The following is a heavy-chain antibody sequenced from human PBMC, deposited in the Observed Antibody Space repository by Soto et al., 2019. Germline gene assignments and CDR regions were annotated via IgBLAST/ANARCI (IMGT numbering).Heavy chain of an antibody. CDR2: IYYSGST. D-gene: IGHD1-7*01. V-gene: IGHV4-39*01. CDR3: ETGTTGHYYYGMDV. Sequence: LSLTCTVSGGSISSSSYYWGWIRQPPGKGLEWIGSIYYSGSTYYNPSLKSRVTISVDTSKNQFSLKLSSVTAADTAVYYCETGTTGHYYYGMDVWGQGTTVTVSS. CDR1: GGSISSSSYY. J-gene: IGHJ6*02.